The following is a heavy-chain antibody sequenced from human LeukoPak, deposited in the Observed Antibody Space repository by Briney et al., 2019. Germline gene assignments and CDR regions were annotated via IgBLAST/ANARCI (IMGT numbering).Heavy chain of an antibody. CDR3: ARDLGTYYDFWSGPLDP. Sequence: GGSLRLSCAVSGFAFGSEAMSWVRQSPARGLEWVASISPGGGTTYYADYVKGRFTISRDNAKNSLYLQMNSLRAEDTAVYYCARDLGTYYDFWSGPLDPWGQGTLVTVSS. D-gene: IGHD3-3*01. V-gene: IGHV3-23*01. CDR1: GFAFGSEA. J-gene: IGHJ5*02. CDR2: ISPGGGTT.